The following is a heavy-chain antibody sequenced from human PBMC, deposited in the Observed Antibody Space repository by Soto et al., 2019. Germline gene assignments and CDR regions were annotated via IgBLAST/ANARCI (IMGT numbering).Heavy chain of an antibody. CDR2: ISDSGDST. J-gene: IGHJ4*02. CDR3: VKDLYRSSTMPCLDH. CDR1: GFIFNNYG. V-gene: IGHV3-23*01. Sequence: HPGGSLRLSCKASGFIFNNYGMSWVRQAPGKGLEWVSGISDSGDSTYYADSMRGRFTISRDNSKNTLYLQMNSLRPEDTATYYCVKDLYRSSTMPCLDHWGQGALVTVSS. D-gene: IGHD2-2*01.